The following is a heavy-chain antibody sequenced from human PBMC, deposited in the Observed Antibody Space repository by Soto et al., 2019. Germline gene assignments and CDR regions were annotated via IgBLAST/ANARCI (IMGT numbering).Heavy chain of an antibody. D-gene: IGHD5-18*01. CDR3: ARVHGVDTAMAYFDY. J-gene: IGHJ4*02. CDR1: GGTFSSYA. CDR2: IIPIFGTA. V-gene: IGHV1-69*13. Sequence: GASVKVSCKASGGTFSSYAISWVRQAPGQGLEWMGGIIPIFGTANYAQKFRGRVTITADESTSTAYMELSSLRSEDTAVYYCARVHGVDTAMAYFDYWGQGTLVTVSS.